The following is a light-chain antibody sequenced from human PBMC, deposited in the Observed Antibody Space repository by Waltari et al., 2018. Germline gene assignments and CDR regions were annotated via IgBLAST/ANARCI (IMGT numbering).Light chain of an antibody. CDR2: WAS. J-gene: IGKJ4*01. V-gene: IGKV4-1*01. CDR3: QQDYGSPFT. Sequence: IVLTQSPASLAVSLCERATINCKSSQSVFYSPNNKNYLSWYQQKPGQPPKLLIYWASTRESGVPERCSGSGSGKDFTLTISRLQAEDVALYFCQQDYGSPFTFGGGTKVEIK. CDR1: QSVFYSPNNKNY.